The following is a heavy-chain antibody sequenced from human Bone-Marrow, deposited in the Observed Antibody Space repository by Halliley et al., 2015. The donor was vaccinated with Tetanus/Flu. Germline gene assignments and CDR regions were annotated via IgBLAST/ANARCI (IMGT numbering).Heavy chain of an antibody. CDR1: GFIFRNHG. CDR3: AKDGHGDNKGGFDS. CDR2: ISYDGTNV. J-gene: IGHJ4*02. Sequence: EASGFIFRNHGMHWVRQAPGKGLEWVALISYDGTNVFYGDSVKGRFTISRDNSENTLYLQINSLRVDDTAVYYCAKDGHGDNKGGFDSWGQGARVTVSS. D-gene: IGHD4-17*01. V-gene: IGHV3-30*18.